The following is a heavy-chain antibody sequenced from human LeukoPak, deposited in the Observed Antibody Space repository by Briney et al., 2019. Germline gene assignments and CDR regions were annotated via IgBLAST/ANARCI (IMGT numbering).Heavy chain of an antibody. Sequence: ASVKVSCKASGYTFTSYAMDWVRQAPGQRLEWMGWINTGNGDTKYSQKFQGRVTITRDTSASTAYMELSSLRSEDTAVYYCARDRTSYYDSRGYTFGYWGQGTLVIVSS. CDR1: GYTFTSYA. J-gene: IGHJ4*02. V-gene: IGHV1-3*04. CDR3: ARDRTSYYDSRGYTFGY. CDR2: INTGNGDT. D-gene: IGHD3-22*01.